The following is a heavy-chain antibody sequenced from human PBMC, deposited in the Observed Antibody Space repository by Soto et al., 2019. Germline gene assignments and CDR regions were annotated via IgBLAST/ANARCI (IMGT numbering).Heavy chain of an antibody. CDR3: AKTGSSSSQFDY. CDR2: ISYDGSNK. D-gene: IGHD6-6*01. V-gene: IGHV3-30*18. J-gene: IGHJ4*02. CDR1: GFTFSSYG. Sequence: QVQLVESGGGVVQPGRSLRLSCAASGFTFSSYGMHWVRQAPGKGLEWVAVISYDGSNKYYADSVKGRVTISRDNSKNTLYLQMNSLRAEDTAVYYCAKTGSSSSQFDYWGQGTLVTVSS.